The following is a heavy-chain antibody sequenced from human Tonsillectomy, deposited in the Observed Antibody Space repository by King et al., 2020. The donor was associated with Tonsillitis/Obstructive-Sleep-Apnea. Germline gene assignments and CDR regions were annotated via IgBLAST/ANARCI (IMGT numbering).Heavy chain of an antibody. J-gene: IGHJ6*02. Sequence: EVQLVESGAEVKKPGESLRISCQGSGYSFSNYWISWVRQMPGKGLEWMGRIDPSDSYVNSSPSFQGHVSISVDRSINTAYLQWSSLKASDTAIYYCARLVDTAMDSEFYYGMDVWGQGTTVTVSS. CDR1: GYSFSNYW. D-gene: IGHD5-18*01. CDR2: IDPSDSYV. V-gene: IGHV5-10-1*03. CDR3: ARLVDTAMDSEFYYGMDV.